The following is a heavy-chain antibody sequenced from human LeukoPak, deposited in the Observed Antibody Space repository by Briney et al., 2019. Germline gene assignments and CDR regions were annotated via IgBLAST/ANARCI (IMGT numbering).Heavy chain of an antibody. CDR1: GGSISGWD. CDR3: AREASLAGCASGLGFNY. J-gene: IGHJ4*02. D-gene: IGHD6-19*01. Sequence: SETLSLTCTVSGGSISGWDWSWIRQPPGKGLEWIGYIYGSGYTNYNPSLKSRVTMSIDTSKNHFSLKLTSVTAADTATYYCAREASLAGCASGLGFNYWGQGILVTVSS. CDR2: IYGSGYT. V-gene: IGHV4-59*01.